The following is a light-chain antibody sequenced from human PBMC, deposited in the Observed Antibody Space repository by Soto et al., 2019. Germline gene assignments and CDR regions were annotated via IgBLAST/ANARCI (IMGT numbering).Light chain of an antibody. J-gene: IGLJ1*01. Sequence: QSALTQPASVSGSPGQSITISCAGTSSDIGGSIYVSWYQQHPGKAPKLMISEVSNRPSGVSTRFSGSKSGNTASLTISGLPAEDEADYYCSSFSHTSTLYVFGTGTKVTVL. V-gene: IGLV2-14*01. CDR2: EVS. CDR3: SSFSHTSTLYV. CDR1: SSDIGGSIY.